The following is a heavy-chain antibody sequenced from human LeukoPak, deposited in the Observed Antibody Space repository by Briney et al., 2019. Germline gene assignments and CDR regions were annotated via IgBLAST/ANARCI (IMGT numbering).Heavy chain of an antibody. CDR2: IRYDGSNK. Sequence: PGGSLRLSCAASGFTFSSYGMHWARQAPGKGLEWVAFIRYDGSNKYYADSVKGRFTISRHNSKNTLYLQMNSLRAEDTAVYYCAKDSFYSGSGSYRNYYGMDVWGQGTTVTVSS. D-gene: IGHD3-10*01. V-gene: IGHV3-30*02. CDR1: GFTFSSYG. J-gene: IGHJ6*02. CDR3: AKDSFYSGSGSYRNYYGMDV.